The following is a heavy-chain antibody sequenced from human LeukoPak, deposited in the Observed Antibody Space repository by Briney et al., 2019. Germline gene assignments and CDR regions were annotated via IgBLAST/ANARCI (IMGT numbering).Heavy chain of an antibody. CDR3: ARQRGYSGYDGAYFDY. V-gene: IGHV4-59*01. CDR1: GGSISAYY. J-gene: IGHJ4*02. CDR2: IYYSGST. D-gene: IGHD5-12*01. Sequence: SETLSLTCTVSGGSISAYYWSWIRQPPGKGLEWIGYIYYSGSTNYNPSLKSRVTISADTSKNQFSLKLSSVTAADTAVYYCARQRGYSGYDGAYFDYWGQGTLVTVSS.